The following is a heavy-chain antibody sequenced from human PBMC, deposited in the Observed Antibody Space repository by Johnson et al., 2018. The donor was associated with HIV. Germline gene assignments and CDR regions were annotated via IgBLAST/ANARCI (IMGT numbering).Heavy chain of an antibody. V-gene: IGHV3-23*04. D-gene: IGHD1-26*01. J-gene: IGHJ3*02. CDR1: GFTFSDHA. Sequence: VQLVESGGGVVQPGRSLRLSCAASGFTFSDHAMGWVRQAPGKGLEWVSSMSGSGAVTYYADSVKGRFTNSRDNSKNTLYLQMNSLRDEDTAVYYCARDSELGLDIWGHGKMVTVSS. CDR3: ARDSELGLDI. CDR2: MSGSGAVT.